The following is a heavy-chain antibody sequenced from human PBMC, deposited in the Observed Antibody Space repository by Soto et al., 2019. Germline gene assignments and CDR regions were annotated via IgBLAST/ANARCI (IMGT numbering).Heavy chain of an antibody. CDR1: GGSFSGYY. D-gene: IGHD3-3*01. V-gene: IGHV4-34*01. J-gene: IGHJ6*03. Sequence: PSETLSLTCAVYGGSFSGYYWSWIRQPPGKGLEWIGEINHSGSTNYNPSLKSRVTISVDTSKNQFSLKLSSVTAADTAVYYCARGREWLLYYYYYYMDVWGKGTTVTVSS. CDR3: ARGREWLLYYYYYYMDV. CDR2: INHSGST.